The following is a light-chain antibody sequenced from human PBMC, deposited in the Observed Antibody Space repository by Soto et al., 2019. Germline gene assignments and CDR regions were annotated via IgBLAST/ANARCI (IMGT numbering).Light chain of an antibody. V-gene: IGKV3-20*01. CDR3: QQYGSSPAHT. J-gene: IGKJ4*01. CDR1: QSIANND. Sequence: EIMLTQSPGTLSLSPGERATLSCRASQSIANNDLAWYQQKPGQTPRLLIYGASSRPTGISDRFSGSESGTDFTLTISRLEPEDFAAYYCQQYGSSPAHTFGGGTKVEIK. CDR2: GAS.